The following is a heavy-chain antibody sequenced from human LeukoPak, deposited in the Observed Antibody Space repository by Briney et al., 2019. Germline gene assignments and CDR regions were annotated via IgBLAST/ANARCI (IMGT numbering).Heavy chain of an antibody. J-gene: IGHJ4*02. CDR3: AKVRSSWYLYYFDY. CDR2: TSGSGGST. V-gene: IGHV3-23*01. Sequence: GGSLRLSCAASGFTFSSYAMSWVRQAPGKGLEWVSATSGSGGSTYYADSVKGRFTISRDNSKNTLYLQMNSLRAEDTAVYYCAKVRSSWYLYYFDYWGQGTLVTVSS. CDR1: GFTFSSYA. D-gene: IGHD6-13*01.